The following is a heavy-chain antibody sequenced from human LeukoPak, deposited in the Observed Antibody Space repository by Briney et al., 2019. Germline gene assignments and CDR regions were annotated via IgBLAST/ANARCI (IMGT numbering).Heavy chain of an antibody. CDR3: YLVADNWFDP. CDR2: MNPNSGNT. CDR1: GYTFTSYD. D-gene: IGHD2-8*02. V-gene: IGHV1-8*01. J-gene: IGHJ5*02. Sequence: ASVKVSCKASGYTFTSYDINWVRQATGQGLEWMGWMNPNSGNTGYAQNFQGRVTMTRTTSISTAYTELTSLSSEDTAVYYCYLVADNWFDPWGHRTLVTVSP.